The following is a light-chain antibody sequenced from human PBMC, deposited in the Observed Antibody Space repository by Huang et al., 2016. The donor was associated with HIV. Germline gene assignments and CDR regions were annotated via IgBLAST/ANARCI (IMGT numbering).Light chain of an antibody. CDR3: QQRSSLTPTT. CDR2: DAS. J-gene: IGKJ1*01. V-gene: IGKV3-11*01. CDR1: QSVGRY. Sequence: EIILTQSPATLSLSPGERATLSCRASQSVGRYFTGYQQNPGQAPRLLIYDASNRATGIPARFSGGGSGTDFTLTIRGLEPEDFAVYFCQQRSSLTPTTLGQGTKVE.